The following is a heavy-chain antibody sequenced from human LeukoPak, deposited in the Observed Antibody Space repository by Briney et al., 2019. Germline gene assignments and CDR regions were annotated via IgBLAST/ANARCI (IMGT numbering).Heavy chain of an antibody. D-gene: IGHD3-9*01. J-gene: IGHJ4*02. CDR3: ARGDLLTGYYLYSLDC. CDR1: GYTFTDYY. V-gene: IGHV1-2*02. CDR2: INLSTGDT. Sequence: ASVKVSCKASGYTFTDYYMLWVRQAPGQGLEWMGWINLSTGDTNYAQKFQGRVTMIRDTSISTAFMELSSLRSDDTALYYCARGDLLTGYYLYSLDCWGQGTLVTVSS.